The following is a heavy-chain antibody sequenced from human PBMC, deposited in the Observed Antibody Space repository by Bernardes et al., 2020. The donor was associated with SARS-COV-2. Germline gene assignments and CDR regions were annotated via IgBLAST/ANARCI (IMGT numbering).Heavy chain of an antibody. J-gene: IGHJ6*02. CDR1: GFTFSRYG. V-gene: IGHV3-23*01. CDR3: AKDRSAMDV. CDR2: IGANGFLT. Sequence: GGSLRLSCEASGFTFSRYGASWVRQAPGKGLEWVSFIGANGFLTYYVDSVKGRFTISKDNSKNTVYLQMNSLRAEDTAVYFCAKDRSAMDVWGQGTTVTDPS.